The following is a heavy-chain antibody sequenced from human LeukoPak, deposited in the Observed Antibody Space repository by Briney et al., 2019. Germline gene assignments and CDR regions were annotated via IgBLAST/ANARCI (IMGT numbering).Heavy chain of an antibody. V-gene: IGHV3-7*03. CDR2: INHNGNVN. CDR3: ARGGGLDV. CDR1: GFTFSSYW. J-gene: IGHJ6*04. Sequence: GGSLRLSCAASGFTFSSYWMNWARQAPGKGLEWVASINHNGNVNYYVDSVKGRFTISRDNAKNSLYLRMSNLRAEDTAVYFCARGGGLDVWGXGATVTVSS. D-gene: IGHD3-16*01.